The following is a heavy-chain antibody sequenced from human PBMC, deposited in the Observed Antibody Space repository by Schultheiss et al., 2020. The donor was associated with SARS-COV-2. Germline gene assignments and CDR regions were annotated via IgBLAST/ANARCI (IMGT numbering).Heavy chain of an antibody. CDR1: GFTFSSYA. CDR2: ISWNSGSI. Sequence: GGSLRLSCAASGFTFSSYAMSWVRQAPGKGLEWVSGISWNSGSIGYADSVKGRFTISRDNSKNTLYLQMNSLRAEDTAVYYCARGIYDYSNYDWFDPWGQGTLVTVSS. J-gene: IGHJ5*02. D-gene: IGHD4-11*01. V-gene: IGHV3-23*01. CDR3: ARGIYDYSNYDWFDP.